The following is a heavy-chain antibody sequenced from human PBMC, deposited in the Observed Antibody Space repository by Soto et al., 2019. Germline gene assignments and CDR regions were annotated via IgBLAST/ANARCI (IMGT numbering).Heavy chain of an antibody. CDR3: ARDRGDYVTDFHFDY. D-gene: IGHD4-17*01. Sequence: GGSLRLSCAASGFTFSSYGMHWVRQAPGKGLEWVAVIWYDGSNKYYADSVKGRFTISRDNSKNTLYLQMNSLRAEDTAVYYCARDRGDYVTDFHFDYWGQGTLVTVSS. V-gene: IGHV3-33*01. CDR2: IWYDGSNK. J-gene: IGHJ4*02. CDR1: GFTFSSYG.